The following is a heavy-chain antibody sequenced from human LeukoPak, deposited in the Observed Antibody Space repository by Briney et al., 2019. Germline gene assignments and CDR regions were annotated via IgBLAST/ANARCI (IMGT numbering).Heavy chain of an antibody. V-gene: IGHV3-73*01. Sequence: GGSLRLSCVASGFTFSGSAMHWVRQASGKGLEWVGRIRSKANSYATAHAASVKGRFTISRDDSKNTAYLQMNSLKTEDTAVYYCTRLDEEYSSSYYFYGMDVWGQGTTVTVSS. J-gene: IGHJ6*02. CDR3: TRLDEEYSSSYYFYGMDV. CDR2: IRSKANSYAT. D-gene: IGHD6-6*01. CDR1: GFTFSGSA.